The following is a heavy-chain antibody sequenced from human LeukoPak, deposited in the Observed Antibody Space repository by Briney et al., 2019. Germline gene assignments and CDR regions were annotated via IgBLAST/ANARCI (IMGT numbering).Heavy chain of an antibody. CDR1: GFTFSNSA. J-gene: IGHJ4*02. V-gene: IGHV3-23*01. Sequence: GGSLRLSCAASGFTFSNSALSWVRQAPGKGLEWVSDISGSGGSTYYADSVKGRFTISRDNSKNTLYLQMNSLRVEDTAVYYCRDPFDYWGQGTLVTVSS. D-gene: IGHD2/OR15-2a*01. CDR3: RDPFDY. CDR2: ISGSGGST.